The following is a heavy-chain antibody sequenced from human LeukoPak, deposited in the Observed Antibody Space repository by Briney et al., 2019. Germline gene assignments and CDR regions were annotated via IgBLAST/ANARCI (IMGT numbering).Heavy chain of an antibody. J-gene: IGHJ4*02. CDR2: ISGSGGST. D-gene: IGHD3-10*01. V-gene: IGHV3-23*01. CDR1: GFTFSSYA. Sequence: PGGSLRLSCAASGFTFSSYAMSWVRQAPGKGLEWVSAISGSGGSTYYADSVKGRFTISRDNSKNTLYLQMNSLRAEDTAVYYCAKTYYYGSGSRECFDYWGQGTLVTVSS. CDR3: AKTYYYGSGSRECFDY.